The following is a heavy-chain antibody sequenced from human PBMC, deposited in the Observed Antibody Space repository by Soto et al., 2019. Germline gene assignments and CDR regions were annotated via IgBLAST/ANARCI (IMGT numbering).Heavy chain of an antibody. Sequence: PGGSLRLSCAASGFTFSSYGMHWVRQAPGKGLEWVAVISYDGSNKYYADSVKGRFTISRDNSKNTLYLQMNSLRAEDTAVYYCAKDLPPARQQLVQWYWGQGTLVTVSS. D-gene: IGHD6-13*01. CDR1: GFTFSSYG. CDR2: ISYDGSNK. J-gene: IGHJ4*02. CDR3: AKDLPPARQQLVQWY. V-gene: IGHV3-30*18.